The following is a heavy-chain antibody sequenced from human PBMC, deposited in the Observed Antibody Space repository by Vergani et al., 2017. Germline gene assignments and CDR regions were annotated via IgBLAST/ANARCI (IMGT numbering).Heavy chain of an antibody. CDR2: ISSDGSSK. V-gene: IGHV3-30*18. CDR1: GFTFSSNV. CDR3: AKGNYDILSPHEY. J-gene: IGHJ4*02. Sequence: QVQLVESGGGVVQPGRSLRLSCAASGFTFSSNVMHWVRQAPGKGLEWVSVISSDGSSKYSADSVKGRLTISRDNSKNTLYLQMNSLRAEDTAVYYCAKGNYDILSPHEYWGQGSLVTVSS. D-gene: IGHD3-9*01.